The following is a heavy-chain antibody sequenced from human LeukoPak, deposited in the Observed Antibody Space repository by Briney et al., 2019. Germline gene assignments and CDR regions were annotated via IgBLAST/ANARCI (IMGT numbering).Heavy chain of an antibody. J-gene: IGHJ4*02. D-gene: IGHD2-15*01. CDR2: ISSSSYI. CDR1: GFTFSSYS. V-gene: IGHV3-21*01. Sequence: GGSLRLSCAASGFTFSSYSMNWVRQAPGKGLEWVPSISSSSYIYYADSVKGRFTISRDNAKNSLYLQMNSLRAEDTAVYYCARASDIVVVVAAPDYWGQGTLVTVSS. CDR3: ARASDIVVVVAAPDY.